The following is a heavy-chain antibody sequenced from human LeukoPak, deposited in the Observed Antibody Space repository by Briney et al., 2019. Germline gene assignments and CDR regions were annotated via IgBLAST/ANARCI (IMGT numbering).Heavy chain of an antibody. V-gene: IGHV3-23*01. CDR3: AKGGKWDVTPFDY. J-gene: IGHJ4*02. CDR2: ISGGGGST. CDR1: GFTVTSYS. Sequence: GGSLRLSCAASGFTVTSYSMNWVRQAPGKGLEWVSTISGGGGSTYYADSVKGRFTISRDNSKNTLYLQVNSLRAEDTAVYYCAKGGKWDVTPFDYWGQGTLVTVSS. D-gene: IGHD1-26*01.